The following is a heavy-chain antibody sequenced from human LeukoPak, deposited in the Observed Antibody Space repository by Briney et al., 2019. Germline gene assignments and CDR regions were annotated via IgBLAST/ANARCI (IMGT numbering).Heavy chain of an antibody. V-gene: IGHV3-48*03. CDR2: ISNTATTI. J-gene: IGHJ4*02. Sequence: GGSLRLSCAASGFTFSSYEMNWVRQAPGKGLEWISYISNTATTIDYADSVKGRFTISRDNAKNSLYLQMKSLRAEDTAVYYCARDTQWSYFDYWGQGTLVTVSS. CDR3: ARDTQWSYFDY. CDR1: GFTFSSYE. D-gene: IGHD2-15*01.